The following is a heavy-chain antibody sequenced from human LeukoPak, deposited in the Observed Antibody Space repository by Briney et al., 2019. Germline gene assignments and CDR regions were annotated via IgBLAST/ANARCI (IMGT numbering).Heavy chain of an antibody. V-gene: IGHV1-2*02. Sequence: ASVKVSCKASGYTFTDCYIHWVRQAPGQGLEWMGWISPTSGDSRYARKFQGRVTVTRDTSISTAYMELSRLGSDDTAVYYCVRDGLNWNYDYWGQGTLVAVSP. J-gene: IGHJ4*02. D-gene: IGHD1-7*01. CDR1: GYTFTDCY. CDR2: ISPTSGDS. CDR3: VRDGLNWNYDY.